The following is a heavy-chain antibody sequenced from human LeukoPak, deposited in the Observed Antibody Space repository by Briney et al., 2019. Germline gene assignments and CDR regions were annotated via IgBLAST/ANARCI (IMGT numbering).Heavy chain of an antibody. CDR3: ASLVVVTRGSYYYYGMDV. CDR2: ISAYNGNT. D-gene: IGHD4-23*01. Sequence: ASVKVSCKASGYTFTSYGISWVRQAPGQGLEWMGWISAYNGNTNYAQKLQGRATMTTDTSTSTAYMELRSLRSDDTAVYYCASLVVVTRGSYYYYGMDVWGQGTTVTVSS. V-gene: IGHV1-18*01. CDR1: GYTFTSYG. J-gene: IGHJ6*02.